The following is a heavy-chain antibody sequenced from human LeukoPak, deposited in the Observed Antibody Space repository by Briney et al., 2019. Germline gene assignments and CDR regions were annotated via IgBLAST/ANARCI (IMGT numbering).Heavy chain of an antibody. J-gene: IGHJ4*02. CDR2: INHSRST. CDR1: GGPFSGYY. Sequence: SETLSLTCAVYGGPFSGYYWNWIRQAPGKGLEWIGEINHSRSTNYNPSLKSRVTISVDTSKNQFSLKLSSVTAADTAVYYCARVWYSSGWLDYWGQGTLVTVSS. D-gene: IGHD6-19*01. CDR3: ARVWYSSGWLDY. V-gene: IGHV4-34*01.